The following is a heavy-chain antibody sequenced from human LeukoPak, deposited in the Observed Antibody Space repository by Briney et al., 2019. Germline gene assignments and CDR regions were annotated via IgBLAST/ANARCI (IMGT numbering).Heavy chain of an antibody. D-gene: IGHD3-3*01. CDR2: ISAYNGNT. Sequence: ASVKVSCKASGGTFSSYAISWVRQAPGQGLEWMGWISAYNGNTNYAQKLQGRVTMTTDTSTSTAYMELRSLRSDDTAVYYCARDVGRGEYTIFGVVTVDAFDIWGQGTMVTVSS. V-gene: IGHV1-18*01. CDR1: GGTFSSYA. J-gene: IGHJ3*02. CDR3: ARDVGRGEYTIFGVVTVDAFDI.